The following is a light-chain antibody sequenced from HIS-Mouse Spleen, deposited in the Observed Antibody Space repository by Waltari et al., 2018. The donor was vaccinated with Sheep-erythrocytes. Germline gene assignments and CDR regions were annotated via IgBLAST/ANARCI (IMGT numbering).Light chain of an antibody. V-gene: IGKV1-12*01. J-gene: IGKJ5*01. CDR3: QQANSFPIT. Sequence: DIQMTQSPSSVSASVGDRVTITCRASQGISSWLARYQQKPVKAPKLRIYAASSLQSGVPSRFSGSGSGTDFTLTISSLQPEDFATYYCQQANSFPITFGQGTRLEIK. CDR2: AAS. CDR1: QGISSW.